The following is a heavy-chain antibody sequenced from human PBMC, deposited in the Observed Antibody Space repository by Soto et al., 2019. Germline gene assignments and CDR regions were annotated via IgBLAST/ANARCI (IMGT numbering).Heavy chain of an antibody. Sequence: PSETLSLTCTVSGGSISSGGYYWSWIRQHPGKGLEWIGYIYYSGSTYYNPSLKSRVTISVDTSKNQFSLKLSSVTAADTAVYYCARGVSVAHDAFDIWGQGTMVTVSS. CDR2: IYYSGST. D-gene: IGHD2-15*01. CDR3: ARGVSVAHDAFDI. V-gene: IGHV4-31*03. CDR1: GGSISSGGYY. J-gene: IGHJ3*02.